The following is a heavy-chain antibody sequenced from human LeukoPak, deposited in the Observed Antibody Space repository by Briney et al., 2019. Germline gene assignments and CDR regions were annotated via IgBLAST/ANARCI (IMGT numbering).Heavy chain of an antibody. CDR3: AKDRGGDFRAYGMGV. D-gene: IGHD2-21*02. J-gene: IGHJ6*02. V-gene: IGHV3-9*01. CDR2: ISWNSGNI. Sequence: PGGSLRLSCAASGFTFDDYAMHWVRQAPGKGLEWVSGISWNSGNIGYADSVKGRFTISRDNAKNSLYLQMNSLRAEDTALYYCAKDRGGDFRAYGMGVWGQGTTVIVSS. CDR1: GFTFDDYA.